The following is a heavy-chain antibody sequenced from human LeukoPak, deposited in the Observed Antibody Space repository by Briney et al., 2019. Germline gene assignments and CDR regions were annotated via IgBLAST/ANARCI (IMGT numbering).Heavy chain of an antibody. Sequence: KPSETLSLTCAVSGGSISSGGYSWSWIRQPPGKGLEWIGYIYHSGSTYYNPSLKSRVTISVDRSKNQFSLKLSSVTAADTAVYYCARGYSGYDRFDYWGQGTLVTVSS. D-gene: IGHD5-12*01. CDR2: IYHSGST. V-gene: IGHV4-30-2*01. CDR3: ARGYSGYDRFDY. CDR1: GGSISSGGYS. J-gene: IGHJ4*02.